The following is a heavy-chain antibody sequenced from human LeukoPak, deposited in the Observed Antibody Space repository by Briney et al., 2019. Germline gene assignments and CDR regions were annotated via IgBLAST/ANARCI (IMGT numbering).Heavy chain of an antibody. Sequence: GGSLRLSCAASGFTVSSNYMSWVRQAPGKGLEWVSVIYSGGSTYYADSVKGRFTISRDNSKNTLYLQMNSLRAEDTAVYYCAKDPHEHYDFWSGPYYFDYWGQGTLVTVSS. CDR3: AKDPHEHYDFWSGPYYFDY. D-gene: IGHD3-3*01. CDR1: GFTVSSNY. J-gene: IGHJ4*02. V-gene: IGHV3-53*05. CDR2: IYSGGST.